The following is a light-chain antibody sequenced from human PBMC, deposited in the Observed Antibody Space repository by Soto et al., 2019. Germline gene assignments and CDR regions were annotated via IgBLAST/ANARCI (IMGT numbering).Light chain of an antibody. V-gene: IGKV3-11*01. J-gene: IGKJ5*01. CDR3: QQNYSTPQP. Sequence: EIVLTQSPATLSLSPWERATLSCRASQSVSSYLAWYQQKPGQAPRLLIYDASNRATGIPARFSGSGSGTDFTLTISNVQPEDFATYYCQQNYSTPQPFGQGTRLEIK. CDR1: QSVSSY. CDR2: DAS.